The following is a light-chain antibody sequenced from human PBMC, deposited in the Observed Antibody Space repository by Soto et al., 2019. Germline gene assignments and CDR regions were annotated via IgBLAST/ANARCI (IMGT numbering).Light chain of an antibody. V-gene: IGKV3-11*01. CDR2: GAS. J-gene: IGKJ1*01. CDR3: QQRSNWPRT. Sequence: DIVLTHSPVTLSVSPWERATLSCRASQSVSNNLAWYQQKPGQAPRLLIYGASTRATGIPARFSGSGSGTEFTLTISSLEPEDFAVYYCQQRSNWPRTFGQGTKVDIK. CDR1: QSVSNN.